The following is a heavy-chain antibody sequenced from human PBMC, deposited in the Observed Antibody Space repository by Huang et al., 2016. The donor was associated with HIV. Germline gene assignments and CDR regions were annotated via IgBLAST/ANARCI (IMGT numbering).Heavy chain of an antibody. CDR1: GGSFSGYQ. CDR3: ARGLRFCRGGDCFPTHFQH. Sequence: QVRLEQWGAGLLKPSETLSLTCAVYGGSFSGYQWTWIRHSPGKGLELIGDINHSGSATYNPSLKTLIIITCYMSKNQFSLNMTSLTVTDTAVYFCARGLRFCRGGDCFPTHFQHWSQG. D-gene: IGHD2-21*02. J-gene: IGHJ1*01. V-gene: IGHV4-34*02. CDR2: INHSGSA.